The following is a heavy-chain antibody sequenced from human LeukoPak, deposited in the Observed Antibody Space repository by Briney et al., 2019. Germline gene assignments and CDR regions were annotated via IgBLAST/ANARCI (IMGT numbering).Heavy chain of an antibody. CDR2: INPSGGST. J-gene: IGHJ4*02. V-gene: IGHV1-46*01. Sequence: ASVTVSCKASGYTFTSYYMHWVRQAPGQGLEWMGIINPSGGSTSYAQKFQGRVTMTRDTSTSTVYMELSSLRSEDTAVYYCARDGGENQPENYFDYWGQGTLVTVSS. CDR3: ARDGGENQPENYFDY. CDR1: GYTFTSYY. D-gene: IGHD3-10*01.